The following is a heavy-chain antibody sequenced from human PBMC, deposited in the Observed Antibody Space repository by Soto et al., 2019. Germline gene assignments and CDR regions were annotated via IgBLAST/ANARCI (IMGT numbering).Heavy chain of an antibody. CDR2: IYYSGST. V-gene: IGHV4-59*08. D-gene: IGHD4-17*01. CDR1: GGSISTHY. J-gene: IGHJ4*02. Sequence: PSETLSLTCSVSGGSISTHYWSWIRQPPGKGLEWIGYIYYSGSTNYKPSLSSRVTISIDTSKTQFSLKLTSVTAAGTAVYYCARTVSSTASGPYFAYWGQGVLVTVYS. CDR3: ARTVSSTASGPYFAY.